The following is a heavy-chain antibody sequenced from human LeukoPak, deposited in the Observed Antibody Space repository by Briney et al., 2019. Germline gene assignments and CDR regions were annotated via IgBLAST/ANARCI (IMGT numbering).Heavy chain of an antibody. J-gene: IGHJ4*02. CDR3: AKGGPYRSNWRTFDY. V-gene: IGHV3-23*01. Sequence: GGSLTLSCTASGFTFSSYVMSWVRQAPGKGLEWVSTISGSGGSTSYADPVKGRFTISRDNSKTTLSLQVNSLRAEDTAVYYCAKGGPYRSNWRTFDYWGQGTLVTVSS. D-gene: IGHD6-13*01. CDR1: GFTFSSYV. CDR2: ISGSGGST.